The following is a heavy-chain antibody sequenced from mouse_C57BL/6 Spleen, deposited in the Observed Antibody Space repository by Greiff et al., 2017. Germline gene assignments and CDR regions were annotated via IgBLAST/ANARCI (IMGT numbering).Heavy chain of an antibody. CDR2: IDPSDSYT. J-gene: IGHJ2*01. V-gene: IGHV1-50*01. Sequence: QVQLQQPGAELVKPGASVKLSCKASGYTFTSYWMQWVKQRPGQGLEWIGEIDPSDSYTNYNQKFKGKATLTVDPSSSTAYMPLSSLTSEDSAVYYCARRGYDGTGFDDWSQGTTLTVSS. D-gene: IGHD2-2*01. CDR3: ARRGYDGTGFDD. CDR1: GYTFTSYW.